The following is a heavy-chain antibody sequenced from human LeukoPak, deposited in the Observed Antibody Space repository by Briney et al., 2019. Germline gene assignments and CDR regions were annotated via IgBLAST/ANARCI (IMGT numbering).Heavy chain of an antibody. V-gene: IGHV4-39*07. CDR2: IYYSGIT. CDR3: ARGYSGSYGRFDF. D-gene: IGHD1-26*01. Sequence: SETLSLTCTVSGGSISGSSYYWGWIRQPPGKGLEWIGSIYYSGITYYNPSLKSRVTISVDTSKNQFSLKLSSVTAADTAVYYCARGYSGSYGRFDFWGQGTLVTVSS. CDR1: GGSISGSSYY. J-gene: IGHJ4*02.